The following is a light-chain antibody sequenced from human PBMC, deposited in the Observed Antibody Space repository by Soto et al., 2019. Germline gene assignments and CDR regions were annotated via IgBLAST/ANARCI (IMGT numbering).Light chain of an antibody. CDR2: KVS. Sequence: DVVMTQSPLSLPVTLGQPASISCRSSQSLVSSDGNTFLNWFHQRPSQSPRRLIYKVSNRDSGVPDRFSGSGSGTDFTLKISRVEAEDVGVYYCMQGTHWPRSFGQGTKVDIK. CDR3: MQGTHWPRS. J-gene: IGKJ1*01. CDR1: QSLVSSDGNTF. V-gene: IGKV2-30*01.